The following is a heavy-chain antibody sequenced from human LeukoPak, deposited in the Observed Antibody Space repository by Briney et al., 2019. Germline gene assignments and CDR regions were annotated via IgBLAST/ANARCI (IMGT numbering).Heavy chain of an antibody. V-gene: IGHV3-74*01. CDR2: IDGEGSST. CDR3: AAVDSTSSGYFQH. J-gene: IGHJ1*01. D-gene: IGHD6-6*01. Sequence: GGSLRLSCAASGFTFSNYWMHWVRQVPGEGLVWVSRIDGEGSSTSYAESVKGRFTISRDNTQNSLYLQMNSLRAEDTAAYYCAAVDSTSSGYFQHWGQDTLVTVSS. CDR1: GFTFSNYW.